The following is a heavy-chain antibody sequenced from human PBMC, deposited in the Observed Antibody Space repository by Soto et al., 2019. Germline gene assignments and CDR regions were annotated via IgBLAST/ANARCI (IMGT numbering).Heavy chain of an antibody. CDR2: ISGTGDGT. CDR1: GLTFCSYA. CDR3: AGPGYSSQDF. J-gene: IGHJ4*02. V-gene: IGHV3-23*01. D-gene: IGHD5-18*01. Sequence: GGSLRLSCAASGLTFCSYALSWVRQAPGKGLEWVSAISGTGDGTDYADSVKGRFTVSRDNFKNTMYLQMSSLRVEDTAVYYCAGPGYSSQDFWGQGTLVTVSS.